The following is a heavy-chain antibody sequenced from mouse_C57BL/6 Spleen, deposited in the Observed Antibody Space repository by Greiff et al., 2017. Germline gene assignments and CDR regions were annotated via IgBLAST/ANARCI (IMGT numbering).Heavy chain of an antibody. CDR2: IYPGDGDT. D-gene: IGHD2-4*01. V-gene: IGHV1-82*01. CDR1: GYAFSSSW. CDR3: ARSGDYDVAWFAY. J-gene: IGHJ3*01. Sequence: QVQLQQSGPELVKPGASVKISCKASGYAFSSSWMNWVKQRPGKCLEWIGRIYPGDGDTNYNGKFKGKATLTADKSSSTAYMQLSSLTSEDSAVYFCARSGDYDVAWFAYWGQGTLVTVSA.